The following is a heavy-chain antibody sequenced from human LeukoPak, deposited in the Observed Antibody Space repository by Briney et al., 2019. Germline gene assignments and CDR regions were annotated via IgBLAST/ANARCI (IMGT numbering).Heavy chain of an antibody. J-gene: IGHJ4*02. CDR3: ARGPFTSAHYFDY. V-gene: IGHV3-48*04. D-gene: IGHD2-2*01. CDR2: ISSSSTTI. Sequence: PGGSLRLSCAASGFTFNNYAMNWVRQAPGKGLEWVSYISSSSTTIYYADSVKGHFTISRDNARNSLYLQMNSLRVEDTAVYYCARGPFTSAHYFDYWGQGTLATVSS. CDR1: GFTFNNYA.